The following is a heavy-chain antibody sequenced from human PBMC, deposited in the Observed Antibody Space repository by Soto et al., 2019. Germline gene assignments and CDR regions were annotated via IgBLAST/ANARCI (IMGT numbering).Heavy chain of an antibody. J-gene: IGHJ4*02. Sequence: GGSLRLSCAASGFTFSSYAMHWVRQAPGKGLEWVAVISYDGSNKYYADSVKGRFTISRDNSKNTLYLQMNSLRAEDTAVYYCARGYYYDSSGNHSFDYWGQGT. CDR2: ISYDGSNK. V-gene: IGHV3-30-3*01. CDR3: ARGYYYDSSGNHSFDY. D-gene: IGHD3-22*01. CDR1: GFTFSSYA.